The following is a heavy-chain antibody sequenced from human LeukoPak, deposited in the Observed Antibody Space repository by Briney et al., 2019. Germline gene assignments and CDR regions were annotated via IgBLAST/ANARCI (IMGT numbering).Heavy chain of an antibody. CDR2: IYYSGST. Sequence: PSETLSLTCAVYGGSFSGYYWSWIRQHPGKGLEWIGYIYYSGSTYYNPSLKGRVTISVDTSKNQFSLKLSSVTAADTAVYYCARPRGGIFPNWGQGTLVTVSS. J-gene: IGHJ4*02. V-gene: IGHV4-34*01. D-gene: IGHD6-13*01. CDR3: ARPRGGIFPN. CDR1: GGSFSGYY.